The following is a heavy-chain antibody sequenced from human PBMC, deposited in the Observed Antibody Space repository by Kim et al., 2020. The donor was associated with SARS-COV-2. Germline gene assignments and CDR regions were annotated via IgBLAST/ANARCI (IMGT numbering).Heavy chain of an antibody. D-gene: IGHD7-27*01. Sequence: GSLRLSCAASGFTFSSSAMIWVRQAPGKGLEWVSTISGSGDNTYYADSVRGRFTISRDNSKNTLYLQMNSLRAEDTAVYYCAKREGPNWGPLDYWGQGTLVTVSS. CDR1: GFTFSSSA. CDR3: AKREGPNWGPLDY. CDR2: ISGSGDNT. J-gene: IGHJ4*02. V-gene: IGHV3-23*01.